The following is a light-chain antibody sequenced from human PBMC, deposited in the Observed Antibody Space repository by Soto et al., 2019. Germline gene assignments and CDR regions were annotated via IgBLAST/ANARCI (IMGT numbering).Light chain of an antibody. CDR1: QSLSSSY. CDR3: QQYGSTPPVT. CDR2: GAS. Sequence: EIVLTQSPGTLSLSPGERATLSCRVSQSLSSSYLAWYQQKPGQAPRLLIYGASSRATGIPDRFSGSGSGTDFTLTISRLEPEDFAVYYCQQYGSTPPVTFGPGTKVDIK. J-gene: IGKJ3*01. V-gene: IGKV3-20*01.